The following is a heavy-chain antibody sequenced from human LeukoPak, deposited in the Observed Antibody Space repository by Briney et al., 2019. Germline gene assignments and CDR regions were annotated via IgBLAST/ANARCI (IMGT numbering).Heavy chain of an antibody. Sequence: GGSLRLSCAASGFTFSNYVMSWVRQAPGKGLEWVATIGTSGVSTNYADSVKGRVTISRDNSRSTLYLQMNSLRADDTAVYYCAKPARSDYWGQGTLVTVSS. J-gene: IGHJ4*02. V-gene: IGHV3-23*01. CDR1: GFTFSNYV. CDR2: IGTSGVST. CDR3: AKPARSDY.